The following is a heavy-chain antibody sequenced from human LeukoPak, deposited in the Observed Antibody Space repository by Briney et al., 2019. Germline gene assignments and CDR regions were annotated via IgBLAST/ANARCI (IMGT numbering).Heavy chain of an antibody. CDR3: ARDFGVIVAGYMDV. CDR1: GYTFTSYG. D-gene: IGHD2/OR15-2a*01. Sequence: ASVKVSCKASGYTFTSYGISWVRQAPGQGLEWVGWISAYNGNTNYAQKLQGRVTMTTDISTSTAYMELSRLRSDDTAVYYCARDFGVIVAGYMDVWGKGTTVTVSS. J-gene: IGHJ6*03. V-gene: IGHV1-18*01. CDR2: ISAYNGNT.